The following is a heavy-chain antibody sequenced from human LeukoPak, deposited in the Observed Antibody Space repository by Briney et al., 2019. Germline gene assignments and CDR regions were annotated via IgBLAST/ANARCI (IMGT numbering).Heavy chain of an antibody. Sequence: SETLSLTCTVSGGSISSSSYYWGWIRQPPGKGLEWIGSIYYSGSTYYNPSLKSRVTISVDTSKNQFSLKLSSVTAADTAVYYCARMSGSWYSSFDYLGQGTLVTVSS. CDR2: IYYSGST. J-gene: IGHJ4*02. V-gene: IGHV4-39*07. CDR1: GGSISSSSYY. CDR3: ARMSGSWYSSFDY. D-gene: IGHD6-13*01.